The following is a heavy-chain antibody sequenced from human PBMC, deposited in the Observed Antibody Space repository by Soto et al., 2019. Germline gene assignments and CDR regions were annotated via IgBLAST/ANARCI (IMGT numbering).Heavy chain of an antibody. D-gene: IGHD6-13*01. CDR1: GFTFSNAW. V-gene: IGHV3-15*07. CDR2: IKSKTDGGTT. J-gene: IGHJ6*02. CDR3: TTGLGSSSSRYYYYYGMDV. Sequence: GGSLRLSCAASGFTFSNAWMNWVRQAPGKGLEWVGRIKSKTDGGTTDYAATVKGRFTISRDDSKNTLYLQMNSLKTEDTAVYYCTTGLGSSSSRYYYYYGMDVWGQGTTVTVSS.